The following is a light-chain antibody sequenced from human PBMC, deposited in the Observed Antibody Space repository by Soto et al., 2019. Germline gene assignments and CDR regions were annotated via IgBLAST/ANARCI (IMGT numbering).Light chain of an antibody. Sequence: DIQVTQSTSSLSASVGDSVTLSCQTSQRVDSYIHWYQHQSGKPPKLLIYAASTLQDGVPSRFSGGGSGTAFSLIITGLQPGDSATYYCQQTYTSVATFGQGTKVDIK. CDR2: AAS. V-gene: IGKV1-39*01. CDR3: QQTYTSVAT. CDR1: QRVDSY. J-gene: IGKJ1*01.